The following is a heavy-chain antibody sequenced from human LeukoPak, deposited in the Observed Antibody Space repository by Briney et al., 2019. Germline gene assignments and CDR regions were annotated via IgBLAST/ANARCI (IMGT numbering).Heavy chain of an antibody. CDR2: FSGTITKI. D-gene: IGHD4-23*01. Sequence: GGSLRLSCAASGITFAANAMSWVRQAPGKGLEWVSSFSGTITKIYYANSVRGRFTISRDNSRDTLYLQMNNLRAEDTAVYYCAKDMRYGGNSGSAFDIWGQGTMVTVSS. CDR1: GITFAANA. J-gene: IGHJ3*02. V-gene: IGHV3-23*01. CDR3: AKDMRYGGNSGSAFDI.